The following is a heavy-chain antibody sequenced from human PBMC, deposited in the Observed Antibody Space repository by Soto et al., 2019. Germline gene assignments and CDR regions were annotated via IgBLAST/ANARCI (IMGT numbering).Heavy chain of an antibody. J-gene: IGHJ5*01. CDR1: GYSFTDHY. V-gene: IGHV1-69*13. D-gene: IGHD3-10*01. CDR2: IIPIFGTA. Sequence: SVKVSCKASGYSFTDHYMHWVRQAPGQGLEWLGGIIPIFGTANYAQKFQGRVTITADESTSTAYMELSSLRSEDTAVYYCARAWYYGSGSKQNWFDYWGQGTLVTVSS. CDR3: ARAWYYGSGSKQNWFDY.